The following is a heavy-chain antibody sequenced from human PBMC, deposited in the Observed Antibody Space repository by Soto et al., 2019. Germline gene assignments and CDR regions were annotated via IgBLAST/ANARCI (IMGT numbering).Heavy chain of an antibody. CDR2: MNPNSGNT. J-gene: IGHJ3*02. CDR3: ARGNVLLWFGERPPDAFDI. D-gene: IGHD3-10*01. V-gene: IGHV1-8*01. Sequence: ASVKVSCKASGYTFTSYDINWVRQATGQGLEWMGWMNPNSGNTGYAQKFQGRVTMTRNTSISTAYMELSSLRSEDTAVYYCARGNVLLWFGERPPDAFDIWGQGTMVTVSS. CDR1: GYTFTSYD.